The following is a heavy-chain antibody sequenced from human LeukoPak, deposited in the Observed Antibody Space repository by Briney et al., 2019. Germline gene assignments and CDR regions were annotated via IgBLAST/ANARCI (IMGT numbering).Heavy chain of an antibody. D-gene: IGHD3-9*01. CDR1: GFTFSTYG. J-gene: IGHJ4*02. V-gene: IGHV3-48*01. CDR3: ARRNILTGQASDY. Sequence: QTGGSLRLSCAASGFTFSTYGMHWVRQTPGKGLEWISYISSSGATMHYADTVKGRFTISRDNARNSLYLQMDSLRAEDTAVYYCARRNILTGQASDYCGQGALVTVSS. CDR2: ISSSGATM.